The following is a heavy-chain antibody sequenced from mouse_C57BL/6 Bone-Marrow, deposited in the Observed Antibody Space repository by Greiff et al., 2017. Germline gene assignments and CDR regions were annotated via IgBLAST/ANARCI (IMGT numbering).Heavy chain of an antibody. J-gene: IGHJ2*01. V-gene: IGHV1-64*01. CDR3: ARSLIYYYGSSLDY. D-gene: IGHD1-1*01. Sequence: VKLQQPGAELVKPGASVKLSCKASGYTFTSYWMHWVKQRPGQGLEWIGMIHPNSGSTNYNEKFKSKATLTVDKSSSTAYMQLSSLTSEDSAVFYCARSLIYYYGSSLDYWGQGTTLTVSS. CDR2: IHPNSGST. CDR1: GYTFTSYW.